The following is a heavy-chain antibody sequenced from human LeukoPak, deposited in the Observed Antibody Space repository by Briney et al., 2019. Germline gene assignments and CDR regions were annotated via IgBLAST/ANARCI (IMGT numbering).Heavy chain of an antibody. J-gene: IGHJ6*02. CDR2: IYYSGST. CDR1: DGSISSSSYY. CDR3: ARRRPYSSSFNYYYYYGMDV. D-gene: IGHD6-6*01. Sequence: SETLSLTCTVSDGSISSSSYYWGWIRQPPGKGLEWIGSIYYSGSTYYNPSLKSRVTISVDTSKNQFSLKLSSVTAADTAVYYCARRRPYSSSFNYYYYYGMDVWGQGTTVTVSS. V-gene: IGHV4-39*01.